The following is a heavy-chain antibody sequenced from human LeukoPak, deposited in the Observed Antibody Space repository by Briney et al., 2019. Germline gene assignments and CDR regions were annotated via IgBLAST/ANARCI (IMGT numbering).Heavy chain of an antibody. CDR2: IYSGGGT. J-gene: IGHJ4*01. D-gene: IGHD7-27*01. CDR1: GFTVSSNY. CDR3: ARDPGEGWYYFDY. Sequence: PGGSLRFSCAASGFTVSSNYMSWVRQAPGKGPEWVSVIYSGGGTYYADSVKGRFTIFRDNSKNTLFLQMNSLRAEDTAVYYCARDPGEGWYYFDYWGHGTLVTVSS. V-gene: IGHV3-66*01.